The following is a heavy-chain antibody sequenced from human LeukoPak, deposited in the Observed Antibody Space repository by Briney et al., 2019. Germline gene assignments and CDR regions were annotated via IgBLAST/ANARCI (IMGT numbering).Heavy chain of an antibody. D-gene: IGHD5-18*01. J-gene: IGHJ4*02. V-gene: IGHV4-4*07. CDR2: IYTGGST. Sequence: SETLSLTCTVSGGSISSYYWSWVRQPAGKGLEWIGRIYTGGSTKYNPSLKSRVTISVDKSKNQFSLRLSSVTAADTAVYYCATDEDPGAAMAAGPRFDQWGQGTLVTVSS. CDR3: ATDEDPGAAMAAGPRFDQ. CDR1: GGSISSYY.